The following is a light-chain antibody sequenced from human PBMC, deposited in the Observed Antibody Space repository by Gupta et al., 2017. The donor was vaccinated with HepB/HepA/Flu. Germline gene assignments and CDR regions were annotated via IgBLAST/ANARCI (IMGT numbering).Light chain of an antibody. CDR3: QSYDSSRSGYWV. CDR2: GNN. J-gene: IGLJ3*02. V-gene: IGLV1-40*01. CDR1: SSNIGAGYD. Sequence: QSVLTQPPSVSGAPGQRVTISCTGSSSNIGAGYDVHWYQQVPGTAPKVLIYGNNKRRSGGPDRFSGSKSGTSASLAITGLQAEEEADYYCQSYDSSRSGYWVFGGGTKLTVL.